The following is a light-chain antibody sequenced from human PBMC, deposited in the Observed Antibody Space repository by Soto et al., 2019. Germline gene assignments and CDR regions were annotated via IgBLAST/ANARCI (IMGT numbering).Light chain of an antibody. V-gene: IGLV2-14*01. CDR3: CSYTTSNTRQIV. Sequence: SALTQPASVYGSPGQSITISCTGTSSDVGGYNYVSWYQQQPGKAPKFMIYDVTNRPSGVSNRFSGSKSGNTASLTISGLQAEDEADYYCCSYTTSNTRQIVFGTGTKVTVL. CDR2: DVT. CDR1: SSDVGGYNY. J-gene: IGLJ1*01.